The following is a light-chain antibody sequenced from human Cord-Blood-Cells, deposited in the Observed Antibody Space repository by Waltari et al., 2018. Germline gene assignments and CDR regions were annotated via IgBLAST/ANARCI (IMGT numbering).Light chain of an antibody. Sequence: EIVLTQSPATLSLSPGERATLSCRASQRVSSYLAWYKQKPGQAPRLLIYYASNRATGIPARFSGSGSGTDFTLTISSLEPEDFAVYYCQQRSNWLTFGGGTKVEIK. V-gene: IGKV3-11*01. J-gene: IGKJ4*02. CDR1: QRVSSY. CDR3: QQRSNWLT. CDR2: YAS.